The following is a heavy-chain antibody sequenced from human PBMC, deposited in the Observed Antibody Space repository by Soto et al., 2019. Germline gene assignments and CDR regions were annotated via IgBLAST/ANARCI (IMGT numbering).Heavy chain of an antibody. CDR3: ARGVAVAGEPGNWFDP. CDR1: GYTFTSYG. Sequence: ASVKVSCRASGYTFTSYGISWVRQAPGQGLEWMGWISAYNGNTNYAQKLQGRVTMTTDTSTSTAYMELRSLRSDDTAVYYCARGVAVAGEPGNWFDPWGQGTLVTVSS. J-gene: IGHJ5*02. V-gene: IGHV1-18*04. D-gene: IGHD6-19*01. CDR2: ISAYNGNT.